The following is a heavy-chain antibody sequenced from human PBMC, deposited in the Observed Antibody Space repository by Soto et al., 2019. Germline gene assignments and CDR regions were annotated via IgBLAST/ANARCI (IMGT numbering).Heavy chain of an antibody. CDR1: GFTFSSYA. CDR3: AKILQLGDYAHYYYGMDV. CDR2: ISYDGSNK. V-gene: IGHV3-30*18. J-gene: IGHJ6*02. D-gene: IGHD4-17*01. Sequence: GGSLRLSCAASGFTFSSYAMHWVRQAPGKGLEWAAVISYDGSNKYYADSVKGRFTISRDNSKNTLYLQMNSLRAEDTAVYYCAKILQLGDYAHYYYGMDVWGQGTTVTVSS.